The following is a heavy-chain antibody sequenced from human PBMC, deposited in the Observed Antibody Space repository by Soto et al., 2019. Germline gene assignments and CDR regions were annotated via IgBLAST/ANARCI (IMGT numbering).Heavy chain of an antibody. J-gene: IGHJ6*04. CDR2: IYPGDSDT. CDR3: ARAIHCSGGSCYYYYGMDV. Sequence: PGESLKISCKGSGYSFTSYWIGWVRQMPGKGLEWMGIIYPGDSDTRYSPSFQGQVTISADKSISTAYLQWSSLKASDTAMYYCARAIHCSGGSCYYYYGMDVWGKGTTVTVSS. CDR1: GYSFTSYW. V-gene: IGHV5-51*01. D-gene: IGHD2-15*01.